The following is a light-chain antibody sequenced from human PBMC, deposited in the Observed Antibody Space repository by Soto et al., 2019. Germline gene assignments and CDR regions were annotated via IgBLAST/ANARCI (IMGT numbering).Light chain of an antibody. J-gene: IGKJ4*01. CDR1: QSISSW. CDR3: QQYNSYSLT. CDR2: DAS. V-gene: IGKV1-5*01. Sequence: DIQMTQSPSTLSASVGDTVTITCRASQSISSWLAWYQQKPGKAPKLLIYDASSLQSGVPSRFSGSESGTEFTLTISSLQPDDFATYYCQQYNSYSLTFGGGTKVEIK.